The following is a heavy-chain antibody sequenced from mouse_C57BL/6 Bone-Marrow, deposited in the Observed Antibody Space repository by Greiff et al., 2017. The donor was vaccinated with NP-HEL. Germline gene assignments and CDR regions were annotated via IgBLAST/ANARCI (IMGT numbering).Heavy chain of an antibody. CDR1: GFTFSSYA. CDR3: ASLYYGSSYPYFDY. Sequence: VQLKESGGGLVKPGGSLKLSCAASGFTFSSYAMSWVRQTPEKRLEWVATISDGGSYTYYPDNVKGRFTISRDNAKNNLYLQMSHLKSEDTAMYYCASLYYGSSYPYFDYWGQGTTLTVSS. D-gene: IGHD1-1*01. J-gene: IGHJ2*01. CDR2: ISDGGSYT. V-gene: IGHV5-4*01.